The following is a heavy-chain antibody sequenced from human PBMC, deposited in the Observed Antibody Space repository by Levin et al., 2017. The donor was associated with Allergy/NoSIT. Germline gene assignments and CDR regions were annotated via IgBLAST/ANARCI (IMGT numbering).Heavy chain of an antibody. CDR1: GGSVSSGSYY. CDR3: ARVLVAVAGGWFDP. D-gene: IGHD6-19*01. V-gene: IGHV4-61*01. J-gene: IGHJ5*02. CDR2: IYYSGST. Sequence: SQTLSLTCTVSGGSVSSGSYYWSWIRQPPGKGLEWIGYIYYSGSTNYNPSLKSRVTISVDTSKNQFSLKLSSVTAADTAVYYCARVLVAVAGGWFDPWGQGTLVTVSS.